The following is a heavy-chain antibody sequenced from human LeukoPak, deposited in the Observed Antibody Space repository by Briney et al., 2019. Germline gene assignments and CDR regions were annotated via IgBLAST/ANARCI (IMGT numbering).Heavy chain of an antibody. V-gene: IGHV4-59*01. CDR2: ISYSGST. CDR3: ARALSYSGRSDI. J-gene: IGHJ3*02. CDR1: GGSISSYY. D-gene: IGHD1-26*01. Sequence: SETLSLTCTVSGGSISSYYWSWLRQPPGKGLEWIGYISYSGSTNHNPSLKSRVTISVDTSKNKFSLKLTSVTAADTAVYFCARALSYSGRSDIWGQGTVVNVSS.